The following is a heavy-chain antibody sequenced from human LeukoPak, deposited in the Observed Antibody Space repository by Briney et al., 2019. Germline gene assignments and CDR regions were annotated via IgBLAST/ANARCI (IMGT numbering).Heavy chain of an antibody. CDR2: IKQDGSEK. J-gene: IGHJ6*02. CDR3: ARYQGGGWDV. V-gene: IGHV3-7*01. CDR1: GFIFSTYW. D-gene: IGHD6-25*01. Sequence: GGSLRLSCAASGFIFSTYWMSWVRQAPVKGLEWVANIKQDGSEKYYVDSVKGRFTISRDNAKNSLYLQMNSLRVEDTAVYYCARYQGGGWDVWGQGTTVTVSS.